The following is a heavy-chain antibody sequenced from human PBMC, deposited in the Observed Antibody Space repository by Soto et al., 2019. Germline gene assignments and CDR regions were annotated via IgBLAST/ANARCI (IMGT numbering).Heavy chain of an antibody. CDR3: ATRPPQIVVTLLPFPS. D-gene: IGHD2-15*01. J-gene: IGHJ5*02. Sequence: SETLSLTCTVSGGSMSSDSYYWGWIRQSPEKGLEWIASISYSGSTYYNLTLKSRVTISVDTSKSQFSLKLSSVTAADTAVYYCATRPPQIVVTLLPFPSWGQGTPVTVSS. CDR2: ISYSGST. CDR1: GGSMSSDSYY. V-gene: IGHV4-39*01.